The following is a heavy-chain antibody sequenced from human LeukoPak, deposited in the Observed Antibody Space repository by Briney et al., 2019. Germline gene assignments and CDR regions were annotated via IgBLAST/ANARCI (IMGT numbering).Heavy chain of an antibody. V-gene: IGHV4-38-2*02. CDR1: AYSISSGYY. D-gene: IGHD2/OR15-2a*01. Sequence: SETLSLTCTVSAYSISSGYYWGWIRQPPGKGLKWIGSIYHSGSTNYNPSLKSRVTISVDTSKNQFSLKLSSVTAADTAVYYCARALYGRAEYFQHWGQGTLVTVSS. CDR3: ARALYGRAEYFQH. CDR2: IYHSGST. J-gene: IGHJ1*01.